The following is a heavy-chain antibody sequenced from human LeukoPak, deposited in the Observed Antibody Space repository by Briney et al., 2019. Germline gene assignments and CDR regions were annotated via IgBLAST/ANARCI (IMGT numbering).Heavy chain of an antibody. D-gene: IGHD1-26*01. CDR1: GFTFSNDW. CDR2: INPGGTTT. J-gene: IGHJ4*02. V-gene: IGHV3-74*01. CDR3: ARGRGGTYQY. Sequence: GGSLRLSCAASGFTFSNDWMHWVRQAPGKGLVWVSRINPGGTTTTYADSVKGRFTISRDNARKTLYLQMNSLRVEDTAVNYCARGRGGTYQYWGQGSLVTVSS.